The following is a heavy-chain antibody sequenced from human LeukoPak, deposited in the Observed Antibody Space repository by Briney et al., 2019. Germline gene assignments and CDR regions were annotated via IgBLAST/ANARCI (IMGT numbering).Heavy chain of an antibody. CDR2: IYPGDSHI. Sequence: GESLKISCKGSGYSFTSYWIGWVRQMPGKGLEWMGLIYPGDSHIRYSPSLQGQVTISADKSISTAYLQWSSLKASDTAMYYCARSTMVRGVISMDVWGQGTTVTVSS. J-gene: IGHJ6*02. D-gene: IGHD3-10*01. CDR1: GYSFTSYW. V-gene: IGHV5-51*01. CDR3: ARSTMVRGVISMDV.